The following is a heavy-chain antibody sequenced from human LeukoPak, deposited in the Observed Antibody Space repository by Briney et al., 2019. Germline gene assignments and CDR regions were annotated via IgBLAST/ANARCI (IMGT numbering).Heavy chain of an antibody. V-gene: IGHV1-69*04. CDR1: GGTLSSYA. CDR3: ARDLPYCSGGSCYRSPYGMDV. Sequence: AASVKVSCTASGGTLSSYAISWVRQAPGQGLEWMGRIIPILGIANYAQKFQGRVTITADKSTSTAYMELSSLRSEDTAVYYCARDLPYCSGGSCYRSPYGMDVWGQGTTVTVSS. D-gene: IGHD2-15*01. CDR2: IIPILGIA. J-gene: IGHJ6*02.